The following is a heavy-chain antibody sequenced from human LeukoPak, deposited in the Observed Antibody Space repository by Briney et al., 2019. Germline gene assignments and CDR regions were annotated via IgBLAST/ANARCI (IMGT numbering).Heavy chain of an antibody. V-gene: IGHV1-24*01. Sequence: VASVKVSCKVSGYTLTELSMHWVRQAPGKGLEWMGGFDPEDSETIYAQKFQGRVTITRDTSASTAYMELSSLRSEDTAVYYCASSDFDWLLYLDYWGQGTLVTVSS. CDR2: FDPEDSET. D-gene: IGHD3-9*01. J-gene: IGHJ4*02. CDR1: GYTLTELS. CDR3: ASSDFDWLLYLDY.